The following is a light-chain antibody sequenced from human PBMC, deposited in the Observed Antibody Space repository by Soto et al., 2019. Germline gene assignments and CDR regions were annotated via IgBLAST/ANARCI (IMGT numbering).Light chain of an antibody. CDR1: QSVSSN. Sequence: ETVMTQSPATLSVSPGERATLSCSASQSVSSNLAWYQQKPGQAPRLLIYDASARATGIPARFSGSGSGTEFTLTISSLQSEDFAVYYCQQYNNWPLTFGQGTKVEIK. V-gene: IGKV3-15*01. CDR3: QQYNNWPLT. J-gene: IGKJ1*01. CDR2: DAS.